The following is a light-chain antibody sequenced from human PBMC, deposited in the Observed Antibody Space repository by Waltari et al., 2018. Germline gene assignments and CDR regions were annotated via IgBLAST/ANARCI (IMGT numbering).Light chain of an antibody. CDR3: CSYADSYTYV. J-gene: IGLJ1*01. Sequence: QSALTQPRSVSGSPGQSVTISCTGTSSDVGGYNYVSWYQQQPGKAPKRMIYDVSKRPSGVPDRFSGSKSGNTASLTISGLQAEDEADYYCCSYADSYTYVFGTGTEVTVL. V-gene: IGLV2-11*01. CDR2: DVS. CDR1: SSDVGGYNY.